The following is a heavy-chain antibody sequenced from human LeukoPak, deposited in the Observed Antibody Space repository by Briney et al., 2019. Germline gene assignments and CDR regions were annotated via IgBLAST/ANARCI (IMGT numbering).Heavy chain of an antibody. CDR1: GFTFDDYA. D-gene: IGHD4-17*01. CDR2: ISWNSGSI. CDR3: AKAADYGDYGSFDY. Sequence: GGSLRLFCAASGFTFDDYAMHWVRQAPGKGLEWVSGISWNSGSIGYADSVKGRFTISRDNAKNSLYLQMNSLRAEDTALYYCAKAADYGDYGSFDYWGQGTLVTVSS. V-gene: IGHV3-9*01. J-gene: IGHJ4*02.